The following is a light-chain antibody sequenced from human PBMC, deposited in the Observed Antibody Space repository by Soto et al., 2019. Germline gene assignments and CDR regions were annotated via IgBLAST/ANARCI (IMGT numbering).Light chain of an antibody. CDR1: SGSVSTSHN. Sequence: QAVVTQESSFSVSPGGTVTLTCGLTSGSVSTSHNPSWCQQTPGQAPRTLMYNTNTRSSGVPDRFSGSILGNKAALTITGAQADDECDYYCVLFMGGGIWVFGGGTKLTVL. J-gene: IGLJ3*02. V-gene: IGLV8-61*01. CDR2: NTN. CDR3: VLFMGGGIWV.